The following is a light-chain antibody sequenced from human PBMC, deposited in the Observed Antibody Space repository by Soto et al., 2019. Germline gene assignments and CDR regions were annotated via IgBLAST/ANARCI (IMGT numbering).Light chain of an antibody. CDR3: LEDGSSPRGK. V-gene: IGKV3-20*01. Sequence: ELVLTQSQGTMSLSPGERATLSGSASQSVSSRYLAWYHQKPGQAPRLLIYGASRRANGIQDRFTGSGSGKYFTFKYSRRVREDYAVYYCLEDGSSPRGKFNQGT. J-gene: IGKJ1*01. CDR1: QSVSSRY. CDR2: GAS.